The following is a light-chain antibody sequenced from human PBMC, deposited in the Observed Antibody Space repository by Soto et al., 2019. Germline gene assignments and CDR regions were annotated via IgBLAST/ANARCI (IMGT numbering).Light chain of an antibody. Sequence: QSVLTQAPSTSGTPGQTVTISCSGVYSNIGSNAVAWYRQVPGSAPKLLIYANNQRPAGVPDRFSGSKSGASASLAISGLQADDEADFYCAAWDASLNGVLVGGGTKLTVL. J-gene: IGLJ2*01. CDR3: AAWDASLNGVL. CDR2: ANN. V-gene: IGLV1-44*01. CDR1: YSNIGSNA.